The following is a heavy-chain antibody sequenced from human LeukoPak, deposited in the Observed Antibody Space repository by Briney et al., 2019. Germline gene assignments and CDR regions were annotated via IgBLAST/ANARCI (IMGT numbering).Heavy chain of an antibody. CDR3: VKPALAVAYFDY. CDR1: VFTFSSYS. D-gene: IGHD6-19*01. Sequence: GGSLSLTCALSVFTFSSYSTHCDRQAPGQGLEYVSAISSNGGSTYYADSVKGRFTSSRDDSKNTLYLQMSSLRAEDTAVYSSVKPALAVAYFDYWGQGTLVTVSS. V-gene: IGHV3-64D*09. J-gene: IGHJ4*02. CDR2: ISSNGGST.